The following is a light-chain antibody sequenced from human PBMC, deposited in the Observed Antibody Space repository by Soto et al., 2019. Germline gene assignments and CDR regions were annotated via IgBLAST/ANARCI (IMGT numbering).Light chain of an antibody. CDR1: QSVSSSY. CDR3: QQYGSSPMYT. CDR2: GAS. V-gene: IGKV3-20*01. Sequence: EIVLTQSPGTLSLSPGESATLSCRASQSVSSSYLAWYQQKPGQAPRLLIHGASARATGIPDRFSGSGSGTDFTLTISRLEPEDFAVYFCQQYGSSPMYTFGQGTKLEIK. J-gene: IGKJ2*01.